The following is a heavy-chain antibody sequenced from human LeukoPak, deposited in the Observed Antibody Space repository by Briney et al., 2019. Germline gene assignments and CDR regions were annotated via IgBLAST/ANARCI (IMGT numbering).Heavy chain of an antibody. D-gene: IGHD2-2*01. CDR3: ARTRAGYCSSTSCKSRYYYYYMDV. J-gene: IGHJ6*03. V-gene: IGHV4-34*01. Sequence: PSETLSLTCAVYGGSFSGYYWSWIRQPPGKGLEWIGEINHSGSTYYNPSLKSRVTISVDTSKNQFSLKLSSVTAADTAVYYCARTRAGYCSSTSCKSRYYYYYMDVWGKGTTVTISS. CDR2: INHSGST. CDR1: GGSFSGYY.